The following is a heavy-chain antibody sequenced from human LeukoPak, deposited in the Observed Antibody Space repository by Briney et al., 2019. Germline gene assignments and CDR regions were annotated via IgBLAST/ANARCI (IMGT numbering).Heavy chain of an antibody. Sequence: GASVKVSCKASGYTFSNYNIHWVRQAPGQGLEWMGIVNPSGDSTNYAQNFQGRVTMTGDTSTSTVYMELSSLRSEDTAIYYCARGARTFYYDISGYSLDGGWGQGTLVTVSS. V-gene: IGHV1-46*01. CDR3: ARGARTFYYDISGYSLDGG. CDR1: GYTFSNYN. CDR2: VNPSGDST. J-gene: IGHJ4*02. D-gene: IGHD3-22*01.